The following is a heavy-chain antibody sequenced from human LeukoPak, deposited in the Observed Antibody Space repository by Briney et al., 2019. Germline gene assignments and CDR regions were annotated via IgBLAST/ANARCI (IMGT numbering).Heavy chain of an antibody. CDR1: GYTLTELS. D-gene: IGHD5-18*01. J-gene: IGHJ4*02. V-gene: IGHV1-24*01. CDR3: ATDLNLDTAMVDHY. Sequence: ASVKVSCKVSGYTLTELSMHWVRQAPGKGLEWMGGFDPEDGETIYAQKFQGRVTMTEDTSTDTAYMELSSLRSEDTAVYCCATDLNLDTAMVDHYWGQGTLVTVSS. CDR2: FDPEDGET.